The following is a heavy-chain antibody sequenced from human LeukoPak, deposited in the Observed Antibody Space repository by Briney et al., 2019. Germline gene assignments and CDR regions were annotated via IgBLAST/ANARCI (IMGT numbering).Heavy chain of an antibody. CDR3: TRVRTIFRYGMDV. V-gene: IGHV3-49*04. CDR1: GFTFGGYA. D-gene: IGHD3-3*01. Sequence: TGGSLRLSCTASGFTFGGYAMSWVRQAPGKGLEWVGFIRSKAYGGTTEYAASVKGRFTISRDDSKSIAYLQMNSLKTEDTAVYYCTRVRTIFRYGMDVWGQGTTVTVSS. J-gene: IGHJ6*02. CDR2: IRSKAYGGTT.